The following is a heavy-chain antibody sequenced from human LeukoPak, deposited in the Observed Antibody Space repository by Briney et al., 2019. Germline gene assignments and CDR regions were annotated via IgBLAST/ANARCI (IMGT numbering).Heavy chain of an antibody. CDR2: IYYSGST. Sequence: SETLSLTCTVSGGSVSSGSSYWSWIRQPPGKGLEWIGYIYYSGSTNYNPSLKSRVTISEDTSKKQFSLKLSSVTAADTAVYYCARVGGSNYYYYGMDVWGQGTTVTVSS. CDR3: ARVGGSNYYYYGMDV. D-gene: IGHD3-10*01. CDR1: GGSVSSGSSY. J-gene: IGHJ6*02. V-gene: IGHV4-61*01.